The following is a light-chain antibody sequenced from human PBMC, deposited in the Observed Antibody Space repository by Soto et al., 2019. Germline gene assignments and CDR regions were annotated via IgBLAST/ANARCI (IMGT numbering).Light chain of an antibody. CDR2: GVN. V-gene: IGLV2-23*02. CDR1: SSDVGSYNL. CDR3: CSYAGISTFSV. Sequence: SALTQPASVSGSPGQSITISCTGTSSDVGSYNLVSWYQQHPGKAPKLMIYGVNKRPSGVSNRFSGSKSGNTASLTISGLQAEDEADYYCCSYAGISTFSVLGTGTKVTVL. J-gene: IGLJ1*01.